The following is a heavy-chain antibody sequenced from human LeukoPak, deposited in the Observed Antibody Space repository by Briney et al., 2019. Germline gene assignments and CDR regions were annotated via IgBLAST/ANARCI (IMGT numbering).Heavy chain of an antibody. CDR2: RKQDGSEK. D-gene: IGHD3-22*01. CDR3: AKDLAYYDSSGYYNLDY. Sequence: GGSLRLSCAASGFTLSNYWMSWVRQAPGKGLVWVANRKQDGSEKYYVDSVKGRFSISRDNAKNSLYLQMNSLRAEDTAVYYCAKDLAYYDSSGYYNLDYWGQGTLVTVSS. CDR1: GFTLSNYW. J-gene: IGHJ4*02. V-gene: IGHV3-7*05.